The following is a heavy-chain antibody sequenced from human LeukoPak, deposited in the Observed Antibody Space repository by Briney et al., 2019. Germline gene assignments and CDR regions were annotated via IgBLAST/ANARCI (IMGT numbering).Heavy chain of an antibody. CDR1: GYMXTNYY. V-gene: IGHV1-46*01. J-gene: IGHJ4*02. CDR2: INPSSGST. Sequence: ASVKVSCKASGYMXTNYYLHWVRQAPGQGLEWMGIINPSSGSTTYAQKFQDRVTMTRDTSTSTLYMELSSLRSEDTAVYYCARGRAVAGSYYFDYWGQGTLVTVSS. D-gene: IGHD6-19*01. CDR3: ARGRAVAGSYYFDY.